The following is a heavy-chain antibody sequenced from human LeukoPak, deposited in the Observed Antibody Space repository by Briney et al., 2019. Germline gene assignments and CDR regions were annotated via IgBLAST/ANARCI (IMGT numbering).Heavy chain of an antibody. CDR1: GLTFSNYA. D-gene: IGHD4-11*01. J-gene: IGHJ4*02. CDR2: ISYDGRDK. Sequence: PGGSLRLSCAASGLTFSNYALHWVRQAPGKGLEWVALISYDGRDKWYADSVKGRFTISRDNSKNTLSLQMNSLRPEDTAMYYCARGRGSSNYYFDYWGQGTLVTVSS. V-gene: IGHV3-30*01. CDR3: ARGRGSSNYYFDY.